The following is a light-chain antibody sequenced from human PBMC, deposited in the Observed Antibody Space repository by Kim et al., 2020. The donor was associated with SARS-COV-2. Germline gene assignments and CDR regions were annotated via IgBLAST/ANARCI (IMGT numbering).Light chain of an antibody. Sequence: VLTQSPGTLSLSPGERATLSCRASQSVSSSHLAWYQQKPGQAPRLLIYGASSRATGIPDRFSGSGSGTDFTLTISRLEPEDFAVYYCQQSGSSLTWTFGQGTKVDIK. J-gene: IGKJ1*01. CDR2: GAS. V-gene: IGKV3-20*01. CDR3: QQSGSSLTWT. CDR1: QSVSSSH.